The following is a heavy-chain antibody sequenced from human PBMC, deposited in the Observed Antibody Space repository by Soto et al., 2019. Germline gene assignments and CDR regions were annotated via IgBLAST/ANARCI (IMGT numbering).Heavy chain of an antibody. V-gene: IGHV3-23*01. J-gene: IGHJ4*02. CDR2: ISASGGSI. CDR1: GFTFSSYA. D-gene: IGHD3-3*01. Sequence: EVQLLESGGGLVQPGGSLRLSCTVSGFTFSSYAMSWVRQAPGKGLEWVSAISASGGSIYYADSVKGRFTISRDNSKNTLYLKTNGLRAEDTAVYYCAKHPPILVYTGLETGIFDYWGQGTLVTVSA. CDR3: AKHPPILVYTGLETGIFDY.